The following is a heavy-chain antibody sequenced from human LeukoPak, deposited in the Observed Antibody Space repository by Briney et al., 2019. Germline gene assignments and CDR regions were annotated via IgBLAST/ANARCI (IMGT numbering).Heavy chain of an antibody. D-gene: IGHD1-26*01. CDR3: ARDLLLRSSFDP. V-gene: IGHV4-39*07. CDR2: MYFTGTT. Sequence: PSQTLSLTCSVTGVSISSTSHYWACIRQAPGREPQWIGTMYFTGTTYHNPSLKNRVTLSIDKSTNQFSLKLTSVTAADTAIYFCARDLLLRSSFDPWGQGTLVTVSS. J-gene: IGHJ5*02. CDR1: GVSISSTSHY.